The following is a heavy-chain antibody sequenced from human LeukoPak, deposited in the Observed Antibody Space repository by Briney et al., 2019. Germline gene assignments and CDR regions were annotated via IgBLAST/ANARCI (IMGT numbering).Heavy chain of an antibody. CDR3: ARHLFCTNGVCYGHYYYGMDV. CDR1: GGSISSSSYY. CDR2: IYYSGST. D-gene: IGHD2-8*01. V-gene: IGHV4-39*01. Sequence: PSETLSLTCTVSGGSISSSSYYWGWIRQPPGKGLEWIGSIYYSGSTYYNPSLKSRVTISVDTSKNQCFLKLSSVTAADTAVYYCARHLFCTNGVCYGHYYYGMDVWGQGTTVTASS. J-gene: IGHJ6*02.